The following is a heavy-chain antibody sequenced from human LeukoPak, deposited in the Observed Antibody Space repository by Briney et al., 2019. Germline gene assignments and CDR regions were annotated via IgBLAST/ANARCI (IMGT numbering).Heavy chain of an antibody. D-gene: IGHD4-11*01. V-gene: IGHV4-39*02. CDR3: ARDYSNFDDYFDP. J-gene: IGHJ5*02. CDR1: GGSITSITDS. Sequence: PSETLSLTCTVSGGSITSITDSWGWIRQPPGKGLEWIGNIYYSGSTYYNPSLRGRVTIFVDTSKNQFSLRLSSVTAADTAVYYCARDYSNFDDYFDPWGQGTLVTVSS. CDR2: IYYSGST.